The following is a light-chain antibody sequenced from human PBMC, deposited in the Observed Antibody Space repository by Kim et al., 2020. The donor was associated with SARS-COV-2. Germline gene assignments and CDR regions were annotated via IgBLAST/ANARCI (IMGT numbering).Light chain of an antibody. J-gene: IGKJ1*01. Sequence: DIQMTQSPSTLSASVGDGVIITCRASQSIGRWLAWYQQKPGKAPKVLIYKASTLQTGVPSRFSGSGSGAEFTLTISSLQPDDFATCYCQQYVTYLSGTFGQGTKVDIK. CDR2: KAS. CDR1: QSIGRW. V-gene: IGKV1-5*03. CDR3: QQYVTYLSGT.